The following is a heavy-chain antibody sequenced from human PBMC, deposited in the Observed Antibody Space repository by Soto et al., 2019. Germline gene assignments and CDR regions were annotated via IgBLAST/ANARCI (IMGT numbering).Heavy chain of an antibody. CDR1: GYTFTGYY. J-gene: IGHJ4*02. CDR2: INPNSGGT. Sequence: WASVKVSCKASGYTFTGYYIHWVRQAPGQGLEWMGWINPNSGGTNYAQKFQGRVTMTRDTSIGTAYMELSRLRSDDTAVYYCARRGYYYHTTAYNFAYWGQGTLVTVSS. V-gene: IGHV1-2*02. CDR3: ARRGYYYHTTAYNFAY. D-gene: IGHD3-22*01.